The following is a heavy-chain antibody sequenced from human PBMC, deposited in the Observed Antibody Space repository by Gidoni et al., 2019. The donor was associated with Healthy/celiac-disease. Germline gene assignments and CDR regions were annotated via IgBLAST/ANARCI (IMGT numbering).Heavy chain of an antibody. CDR2: IYYSGST. V-gene: IGHV4-31*03. J-gene: IGHJ5*02. Sequence: QAQLQESGPGLVKPSQTLSLTCTVAGGSISSGGSYWSWIRQHPGKGLEWIGYIYYSGSTYYNPSLKSRVTISVDTSKNQFSLKLSSVTAADTAVYYCARVSPGYCSSTSCSNNWFDPWGQGTLVTVSS. CDR3: ARVSPGYCSSTSCSNNWFDP. CDR1: GGSISSGGSY. D-gene: IGHD2-2*01.